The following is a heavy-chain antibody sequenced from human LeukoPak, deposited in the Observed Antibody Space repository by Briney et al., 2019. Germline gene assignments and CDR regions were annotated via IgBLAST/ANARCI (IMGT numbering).Heavy chain of an antibody. CDR1: GFTFSSYA. J-gene: IGHJ4*02. Sequence: GGSLRLSCAASGFTFSSYAMSWVRQAPGKGLEWVSALSGSGGTTYYADSVKGRFTISRDNSKNTLYLQMNSLRAEDTAVYYCAKEPAPRPVAGTFDFWGQGTLVTVS. CDR2: LSGSGGTT. V-gene: IGHV3-23*01. CDR3: AKEPAPRPVAGTFDF. D-gene: IGHD6-19*01.